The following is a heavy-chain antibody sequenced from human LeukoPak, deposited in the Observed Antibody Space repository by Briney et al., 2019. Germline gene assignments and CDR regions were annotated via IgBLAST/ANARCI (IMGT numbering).Heavy chain of an antibody. Sequence: SETLSLTCAVYGGSFSGYYWSWIRQPPGKGLEWIGEINHSGSTNYNPSLKSRVTISVDTSKDQFSLKLSSVTAADTAVYYCARGLLMITFGGVVFDYWGQGTLVTVSS. J-gene: IGHJ4*02. V-gene: IGHV4-34*01. CDR1: GGSFSGYY. CDR2: INHSGST. CDR3: ARGLLMITFGGVVFDY. D-gene: IGHD3-16*01.